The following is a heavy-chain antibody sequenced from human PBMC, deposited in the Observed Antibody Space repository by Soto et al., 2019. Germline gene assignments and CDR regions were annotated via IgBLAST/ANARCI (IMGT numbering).Heavy chain of an antibody. V-gene: IGHV4-39*01. Sequence: PSETLSLTCAVSGGSINSNYFWGWIRQPPGRGLEWIGSIYYGGNTYYNPSLKSRVTISADLSKNQFSLKLSSVTAADTAVYYCARRRLGYSSGWSDYWGQGTLVTVSS. J-gene: IGHJ4*02. CDR2: IYYGGNT. D-gene: IGHD6-19*01. CDR1: GGSINSNYF. CDR3: ARRRLGYSSGWSDY.